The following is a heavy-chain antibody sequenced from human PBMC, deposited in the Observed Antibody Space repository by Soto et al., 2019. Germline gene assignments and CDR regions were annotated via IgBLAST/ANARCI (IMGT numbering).Heavy chain of an antibody. CDR3: AKYLYSLGWLALGAPFDS. CDR2: ISANGRNA. Sequence: VGSLRLSCVASGFTFSNYAMNWIRQAPGKGLEWLSSISANGRNAYYADSVKGLFTISRDRSKNTLYLQLDSLRVEDTAIYFCAKYLYSLGWLALGAPFDSWGQGTLVTVSS. CDR1: GFTFSNYA. D-gene: IGHD3-22*01. V-gene: IGHV3-23*01. J-gene: IGHJ4*02.